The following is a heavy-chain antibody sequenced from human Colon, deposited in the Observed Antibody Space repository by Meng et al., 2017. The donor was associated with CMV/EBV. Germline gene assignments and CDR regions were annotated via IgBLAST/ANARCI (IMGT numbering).Heavy chain of an antibody. CDR2: IFYSGNT. J-gene: IGHJ4*02. D-gene: IGHD3-10*01. CDR3: AREYGSGSYFLDY. Sequence: TGSGGSISSGGYNWGWIRQRPGKGLEWIGFIFYSGNTYYSPSLKSRTSISADKSANQFFLRLTSVTAADTAMYYCAREYGSGSYFLDYWGQGILVTVSS. V-gene: IGHV4-31*02. CDR1: GGSISSGGYN.